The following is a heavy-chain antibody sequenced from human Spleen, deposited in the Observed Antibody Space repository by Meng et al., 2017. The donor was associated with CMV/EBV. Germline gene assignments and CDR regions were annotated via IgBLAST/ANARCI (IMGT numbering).Heavy chain of an antibody. V-gene: IGHV4-4*02. D-gene: IGHD2-2*01. CDR1: GGSISSSNW. J-gene: IGHJ6*02. CDR3: ATPTGGYCSSTSCYFPYGMDV. CDR2: IYHSGST. Sequence: GSLRLSCAVSGGSISSSNWWSWVRQPPGKGLEWIGEIYHSGSTNYNPSLKSRVTISVDKSKNQFSLKLSSVTAADTAVYYCATPTGGYCSSTSCYFPYGMDVWGQGTTVTVSS.